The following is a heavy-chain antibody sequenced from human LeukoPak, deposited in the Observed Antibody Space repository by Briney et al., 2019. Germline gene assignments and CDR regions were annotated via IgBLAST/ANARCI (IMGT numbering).Heavy chain of an antibody. CDR3: AKDPDCSSTSCYIPGHFDY. D-gene: IGHD2-2*02. CDR2: ISGSGGST. J-gene: IGHJ4*02. Sequence: GGSLRLSCAASGFTFSSYAMSWVRQAPGKGLEWVSAISGSGGSTYYADSVKGRFTISRDNSKNTLYLQMNSLRAEDTAVYYCAKDPDCSSTSCYIPGHFDYWGQGTLVTVSS. V-gene: IGHV3-23*01. CDR1: GFTFSSYA.